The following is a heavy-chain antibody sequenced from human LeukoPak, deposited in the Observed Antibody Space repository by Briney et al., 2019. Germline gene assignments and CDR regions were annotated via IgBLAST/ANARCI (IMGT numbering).Heavy chain of an antibody. CDR2: IIPIFGTA. V-gene: IGHV1-69*06. Sequence: PVKVSCQASGGTFSNYVISWGRQAPGQGAEGMGGIIPIFGTANYAQKFQGRVTITADKSTSTAYMELSSLRSEDTAVYYCARMGGVAGSDYWGQGTLVTVSS. D-gene: IGHD6-19*01. CDR1: GGTFSNYV. CDR3: ARMGGVAGSDY. J-gene: IGHJ4*02.